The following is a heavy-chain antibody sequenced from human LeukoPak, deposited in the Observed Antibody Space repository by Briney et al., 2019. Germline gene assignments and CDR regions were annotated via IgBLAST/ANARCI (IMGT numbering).Heavy chain of an antibody. J-gene: IGHJ4*02. V-gene: IGHV1-3*03. CDR1: GYTFTSYA. Sequence: GASVKVSCKASGYTFTSYAMHWVRQAPGQRLEWMGWINAGNGNTKYSQEFQGRVTITADKSTSTAYMELSSLRSEDTAVYYCATYGSGSYYFDYWGQGTLVTVSS. CDR2: INAGNGNT. D-gene: IGHD3-10*01. CDR3: ATYGSGSYYFDY.